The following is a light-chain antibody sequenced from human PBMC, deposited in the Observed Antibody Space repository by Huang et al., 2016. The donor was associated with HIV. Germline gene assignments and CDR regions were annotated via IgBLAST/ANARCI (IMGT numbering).Light chain of an antibody. CDR1: QNIGNY. CDR2: ATS. Sequence: DIQMTQSPSSVSASVGDRVMISCRASQNIGNYLNWYQQKSGRAPKLLSSATSNLQSGVPSRFSGSGSGAVFILTISGLQPEDFATYYCQQSHSAPGTFGQGTKVDIK. CDR3: QQSHSAPGT. V-gene: IGKV1-39*01. J-gene: IGKJ1*01.